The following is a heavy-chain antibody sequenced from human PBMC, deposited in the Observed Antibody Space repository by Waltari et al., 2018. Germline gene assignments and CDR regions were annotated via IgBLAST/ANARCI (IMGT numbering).Heavy chain of an antibody. Sequence: QVQLVQSGAEVKKPGASVKVSCKASGYTFNGYYMHWVRQAPVQGREVRGWINANWGGTNYAQKFQGRVTMTRDTSISTAYMELSRLRSDDTAVYYCASLWSITDYWGQGTLVTVSS. D-gene: IGHD2-8*01. CDR1: GYTFNGYY. V-gene: IGHV1-2*02. CDR3: ASLWSITDY. J-gene: IGHJ4*02. CDR2: INANWGGT.